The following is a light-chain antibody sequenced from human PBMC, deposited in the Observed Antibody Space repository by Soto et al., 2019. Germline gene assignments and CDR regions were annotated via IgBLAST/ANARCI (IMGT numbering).Light chain of an antibody. Sequence: QSPMPQPPSASGSPGQSVTISCTGTSSDVGGYNYVSWYQQHPGKAPKLMINEISKRPSGVPERFSGSKSGNTASQTGSGLQAEDEADYYSTYFAGSNNFVLGGGTQLSLL. CDR2: EIS. CDR1: SSDVGGYNY. CDR3: TYFAGSNNFV. V-gene: IGLV2-8*01. J-gene: IGLJ2*01.